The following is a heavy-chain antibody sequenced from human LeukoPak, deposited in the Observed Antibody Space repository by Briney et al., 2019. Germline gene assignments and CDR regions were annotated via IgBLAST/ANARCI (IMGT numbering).Heavy chain of an antibody. Sequence: PSETLSRTCAVYGGSFSGYYWSWIRQPPGKGLEWIGEINHSGSTNYNPSLKSRVTISVDTSKNQFSLKLSSVTAADTAVYYCATPGYSSSWGFDPWGQGTLVTVSS. CDR3: ATPGYSSSWGFDP. D-gene: IGHD6-13*01. J-gene: IGHJ5*02. CDR2: INHSGST. CDR1: GGSFSGYY. V-gene: IGHV4-34*01.